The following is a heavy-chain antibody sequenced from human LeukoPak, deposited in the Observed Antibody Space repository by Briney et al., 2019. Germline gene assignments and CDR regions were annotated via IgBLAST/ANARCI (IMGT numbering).Heavy chain of an antibody. CDR3: ARVKAAALYHFDY. D-gene: IGHD6-13*01. Sequence: PGGSLRLSCAASGFTFSSYGMHWVRQAPGKGLEWVAVIWYDGSNKYYADSVKGRFTISRDNSKNTLYLQMNSLRAEDTAVYYCARVKAAALYHFDYWGQGTLVTVSS. CDR2: IWYDGSNK. CDR1: GFTFSSYG. V-gene: IGHV3-33*01. J-gene: IGHJ4*02.